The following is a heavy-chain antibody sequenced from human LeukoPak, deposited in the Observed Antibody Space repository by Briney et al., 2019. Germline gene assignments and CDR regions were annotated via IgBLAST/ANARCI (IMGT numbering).Heavy chain of an antibody. Sequence: SETLSLTCTVSGYSISSGHYWGWIRQPPGKGLGWIGSMYHSGSTYYNPPLKSLATISEDTSKNQYSLKLRSVTAADTAVYYCARGPRFGELLWHWFDPWGQGTLVTVSS. J-gene: IGHJ5*02. CDR3: ARGPRFGELLWHWFDP. D-gene: IGHD3-10*01. CDR2: MYHSGST. CDR1: GYSISSGHY. V-gene: IGHV4-38-2*02.